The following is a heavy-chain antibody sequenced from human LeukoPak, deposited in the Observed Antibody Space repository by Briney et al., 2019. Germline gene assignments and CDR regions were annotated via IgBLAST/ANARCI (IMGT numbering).Heavy chain of an antibody. V-gene: IGHV1-24*01. Sequence: ASVKVSCKASGYTFTGYYMHWVRQAPGKGLEWMGGFDPEDGETIYAQKFQGRVTMTEDTSTDTAYMELSSLRSEDPAVYYCATDPPPLTYYDSSGYYFVPHYWGQGTLVTVSS. CDR1: GYTFTGYY. J-gene: IGHJ4*02. D-gene: IGHD3-22*01. CDR3: ATDPPPLTYYDSSGYYFVPHY. CDR2: FDPEDGET.